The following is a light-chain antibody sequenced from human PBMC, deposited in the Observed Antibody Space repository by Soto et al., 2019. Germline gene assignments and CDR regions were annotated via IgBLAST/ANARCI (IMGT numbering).Light chain of an antibody. CDR3: QQRSNWPT. CDR1: QSVSSY. J-gene: IGKJ1*01. CDR2: DAS. Sequence: NVLTQSPATLSLPPAERATLSCRASQSVSSYLAWYQQKPGQAPRLLIYDASNRATGIPARFSGSGSGTDFTLTISSLEPEDFAVYYCQQRSNWPTFGQGTK. V-gene: IGKV3-11*01.